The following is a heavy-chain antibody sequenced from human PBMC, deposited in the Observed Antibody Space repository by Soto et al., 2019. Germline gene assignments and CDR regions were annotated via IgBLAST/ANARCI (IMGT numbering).Heavy chain of an antibody. CDR2: MNPNSGNT. J-gene: IGHJ6*02. D-gene: IGHD3-3*01. V-gene: IGHV1-8*01. CDR1: GYTFTSYD. CDR3: ARVGWAYNFWSGYYPQFYYYYYGMDV. Sequence: ASVKVSCKASGYTFTSYDINWVRQATGQGLEWMGWMNPNSGNTGYAQKFQGRVTMTRNTSISTAYMELSSLRSEDTAVYYCARVGWAYNFWSGYYPQFYYYYYGMDVWGQGTTVTVYS.